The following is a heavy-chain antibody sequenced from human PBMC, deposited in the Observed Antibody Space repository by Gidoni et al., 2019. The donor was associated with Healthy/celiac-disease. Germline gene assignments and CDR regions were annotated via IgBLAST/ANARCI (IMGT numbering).Heavy chain of an antibody. CDR2: ISSSSSYI. CDR3: ARDPRLYAYGDYGGGWFDP. V-gene: IGHV3-21*01. J-gene: IGHJ5*02. CDR1: RFTFSSYS. Sequence: EVQLVESGGGLVKPGGSLRLSCAASRFTFSSYSMNWVRQAQGKGLEWVSSISSSSSYIYYADSVKGRFTISRDNAKNSLYLQMNSLRAEDTAVYYCARDPRLYAYGDYGGGWFDPWGQGTLVTVSS. D-gene: IGHD4-17*01.